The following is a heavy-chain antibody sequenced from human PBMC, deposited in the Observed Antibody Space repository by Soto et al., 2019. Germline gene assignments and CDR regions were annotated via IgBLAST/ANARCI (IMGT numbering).Heavy chain of an antibody. V-gene: IGHV3-21*01. Sequence: GGSLRLSCAASKFTFSSYSMNWVRQAPGKGLEWVSSISRTSNYIYYADSVKGRFTISRDNAKNSLYLQMSSLRAEDTALYYCARDYDTLTGYAFDIWGQGTMVTVSS. CDR3: ARDYDTLTGYAFDI. CDR1: KFTFSSYS. CDR2: ISRTSNYI. D-gene: IGHD3-9*01. J-gene: IGHJ3*02.